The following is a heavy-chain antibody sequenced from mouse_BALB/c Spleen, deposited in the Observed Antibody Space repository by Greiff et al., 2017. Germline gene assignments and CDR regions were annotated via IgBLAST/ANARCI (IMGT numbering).Heavy chain of an antibody. CDR3: ARVGGTGAMDY. D-gene: IGHD3-1*01. J-gene: IGHJ4*01. CDR2: ISNLAYSI. V-gene: IGHV5-15*02. CDR1: GFTFSDYG. Sequence: EVQGVESGGGLVQPGGSRKLSCAASGFTFSDYGMAWVRQAPGKGPEWVAFISNLAYSIYYADTVTGRFTISRENAKNTLYLEMSSLRSEDTAMYYCARVGGTGAMDYWGQGTSVTVSS.